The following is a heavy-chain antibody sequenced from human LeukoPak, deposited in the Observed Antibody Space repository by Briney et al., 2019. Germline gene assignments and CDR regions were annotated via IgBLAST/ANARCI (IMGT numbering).Heavy chain of an antibody. D-gene: IGHD6-13*01. CDR2: ISSNGGST. J-gene: IGHJ4*02. CDR3: ARGPRSSPTEYFDY. CDR1: GFTFSSYA. V-gene: IGHV3-64*02. Sequence: PGGSLRLSCAASGFTFSSYAMHWVRQAPGKGLEYVSAISSNGGSTYYADSARGRFTISRDNSENTLYLQMGSLRAEDMAVYYCARGPRSSPTEYFDYWGQGTLVTVSS.